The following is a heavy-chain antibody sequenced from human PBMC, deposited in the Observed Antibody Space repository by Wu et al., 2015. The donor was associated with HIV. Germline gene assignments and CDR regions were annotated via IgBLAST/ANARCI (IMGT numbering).Heavy chain of an antibody. CDR1: GYTFTSYG. CDR3: ARVMGNYDILTGPRGYYFDY. Sequence: QVQLVQSGAEVKKPGASVKVSCKASGYTFTSYGISWVRQAPGQGLEWMGWISAYNGNTNYAQKLQGRVTMTTDTSTSTAYMELRSLRSDDTAVYYCARVMGNYDILTGPRGYYFDYWGQGTLVTVSS. CDR2: ISAYNGNT. V-gene: IGHV1-18*01. D-gene: IGHD3-9*01. J-gene: IGHJ4*02.